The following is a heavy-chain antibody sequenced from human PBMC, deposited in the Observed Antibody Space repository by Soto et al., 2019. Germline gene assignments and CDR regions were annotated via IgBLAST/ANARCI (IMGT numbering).Heavy chain of an antibody. V-gene: IGHV3-21*01. D-gene: IGHD3-10*02. J-gene: IGHJ6*02. CDR2: ISTTSTYI. CDR3: VRDYVMDV. CDR1: GFTFSGDA. Sequence: GGSLRFSCAASGFTFSGDAMNWVRQAPGKGLEWVSSISTTSTYIYYAESVKGRFTISRDNANNSLHLQMNSLRAEDTAVYYCVRDYVMDVWGQGTTVTVSS.